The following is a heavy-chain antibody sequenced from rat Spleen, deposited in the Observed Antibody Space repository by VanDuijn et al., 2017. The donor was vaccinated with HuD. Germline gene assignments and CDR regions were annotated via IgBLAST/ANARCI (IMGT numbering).Heavy chain of an antibody. J-gene: IGHJ2*01. CDR1: GFTFSNYG. Sequence: EVQLVESGGGLEQPGRSLKLSCAASGFTFSNYGMAWVRQTPTKGLEWVASISTGGGGTYYADSVEGRFTISRDNAKNALYLQMDSLRSEDTATYYCARRHYGYTDYFDYWGQGVMVTVSS. V-gene: IGHV5S13*01. CDR3: ARRHYGYTDYFDY. CDR2: ISTGGGGT. D-gene: IGHD1-9*01.